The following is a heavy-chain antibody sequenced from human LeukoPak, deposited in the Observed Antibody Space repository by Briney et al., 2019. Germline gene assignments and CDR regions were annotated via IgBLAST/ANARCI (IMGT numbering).Heavy chain of an antibody. V-gene: IGHV4-4*07. CDR1: GGSISGYY. J-gene: IGHJ4*02. D-gene: IGHD6-13*01. CDR2: IYSNGDT. CDR3: ARAARAAGGQYFDY. Sequence: SETLSLTCTVSGGSISGYYWSWIRQPAGQGLEWIGRIYSNGDTRYNPSLQSRVTMSVDTSKNQLSLKRVPVTAADTAVYYCARAARAAGGQYFDYWGQGTLVTVSS.